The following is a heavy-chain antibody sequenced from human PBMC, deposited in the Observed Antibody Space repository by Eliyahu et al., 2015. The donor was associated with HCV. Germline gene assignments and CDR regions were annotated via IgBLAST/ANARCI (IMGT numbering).Heavy chain of an antibody. Sequence: EVQLVESGGGLVKPGGSLRLSCAASRFAFSSYSMNWVRQAPGKGLEWVSSISSNSRNMYYADSVKGRFTISRDNAKNSLYLQMNSLRAEDTAVYYCVSARCSSTSCSYYFDYWGQGTLVTVSS. CDR1: RFAFSSYS. J-gene: IGHJ4*02. CDR3: VSARCSSTSCSYYFDY. CDR2: ISSNSRNM. D-gene: IGHD2-2*01. V-gene: IGHV3-21*01.